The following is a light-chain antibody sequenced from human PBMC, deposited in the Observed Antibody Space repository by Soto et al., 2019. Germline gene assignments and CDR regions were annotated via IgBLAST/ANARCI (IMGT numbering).Light chain of an antibody. V-gene: IGKV3-20*01. CDR3: HHYGRSPPSWT. J-gene: IGKJ1*01. Sequence: EIVLTQSPGTLSLSPGERATLSCRASQSVSSSYLAWYQQKPGQLPRLLIYDASRRATGIPDRFSGSGSGTDFTLTISSLEPEDFAVYYCHHYGRSPPSWTFGQGTKVEIK. CDR2: DAS. CDR1: QSVSSSY.